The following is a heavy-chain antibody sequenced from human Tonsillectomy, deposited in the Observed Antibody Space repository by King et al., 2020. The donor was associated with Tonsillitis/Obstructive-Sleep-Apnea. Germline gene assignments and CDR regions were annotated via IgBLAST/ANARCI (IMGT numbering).Heavy chain of an antibody. CDR1: GFTFSRYW. D-gene: IGHD2/OR15-2a*01. V-gene: IGHV3-74*01. Sequence: VQLVESGGGLVQPGGSLRLSCAASGFTFSRYWMHWVRQAPGKGLVWVSRIDSDGSSTTYADSVKGRFTISRHNAKNTLYLPMNSLRAEDTAVYYCARRGAFDYYYGMDVWGQGTTVTVSS. CDR2: IDSDGSST. CDR3: ARRGAFDYYYGMDV. J-gene: IGHJ6*02.